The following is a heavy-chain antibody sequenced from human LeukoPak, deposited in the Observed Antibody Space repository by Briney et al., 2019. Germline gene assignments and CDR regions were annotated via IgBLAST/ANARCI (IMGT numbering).Heavy chain of an antibody. CDR3: ARNVGSGSYYWFDP. J-gene: IGHJ5*02. CDR1: GGSISSYY. Sequence: SETLSLTCTVSGGSISSYYWSWIRQPPGKGLEWIGYIYYSGSTNYNPSLKSRVTISVDTSKNQFSLKLSSVTAAGTAVYYCARNVGSGSYYWFDPWGQGTLVTVPS. CDR2: IYYSGST. D-gene: IGHD1-26*01. V-gene: IGHV4-59*08.